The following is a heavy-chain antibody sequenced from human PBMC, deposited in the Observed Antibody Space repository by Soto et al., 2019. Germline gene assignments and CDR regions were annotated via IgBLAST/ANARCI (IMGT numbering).Heavy chain of an antibody. CDR2: IIPIFGTA. D-gene: IGHD5-12*01. Sequence: QVPLVQSGAEVKKPGSSVKVSCKASGGTFSSYAISWVRQAPGQGLEWMGGIIPIFGTANYAQKFQGRVTITADESTSTAYMELSSLRSEDTAVYYCARERGGYSGYVGGWFDPWGQGTLVTVSS. CDR3: ARERGGYSGYVGGWFDP. V-gene: IGHV1-69*01. J-gene: IGHJ5*02. CDR1: GGTFSSYA.